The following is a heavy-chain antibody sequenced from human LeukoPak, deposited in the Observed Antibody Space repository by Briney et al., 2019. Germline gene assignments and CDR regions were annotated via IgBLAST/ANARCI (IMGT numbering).Heavy chain of an antibody. CDR3: SRQTRSDGYNYDY. J-gene: IGHJ4*02. D-gene: IGHD5-24*01. CDR1: GFTFSSYW. V-gene: IGHV3-7*01. CDR2: IKQDGSEK. Sequence: GGSLRLSCAASGFTFSSYWMSWVRQAPGEGLERVANIKQDGSEKYYVDSVKGRFTISRDNAKNSLYLQMNSLRAEDTAVYYCSRQTRSDGYNYDYWGQGTLVTVSS.